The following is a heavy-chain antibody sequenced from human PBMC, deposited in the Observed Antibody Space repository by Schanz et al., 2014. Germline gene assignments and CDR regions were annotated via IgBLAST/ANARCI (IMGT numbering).Heavy chain of an antibody. V-gene: IGHV1-2*02. CDR1: GYNFTTYT. Sequence: QVQLVQSGSELTRPGASVKVSCKASGYNFTTYTMNWVRQAPGQGFEWMGWINPLSGATDYAPTFQGRVSMTRDTSISTAYMEVTRLVSSDTAVYYCARRGPNCSNNACYHGWFDPWGQGTLVTVSS. CDR3: ARRGPNCSNNACYHGWFDP. J-gene: IGHJ5*02. D-gene: IGHD4-4*01. CDR2: INPLSGAT.